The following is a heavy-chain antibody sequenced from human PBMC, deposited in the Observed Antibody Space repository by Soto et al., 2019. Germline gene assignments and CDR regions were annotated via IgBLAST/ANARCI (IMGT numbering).Heavy chain of an antibody. D-gene: IGHD2-2*03. CDR1: GYTFTSYG. J-gene: IGHJ4*02. CDR2: ISAYNGNT. Sequence: ASVKVSCKASGYTFTSYGISWVRQAPGQGLEWMGWISAYNGNTNYAQKFQGRATITADESTNTAYMELSSLRSEDTAVYYCARGPVDIWFDYWGQGTLVTVSS. V-gene: IGHV1-18*04. CDR3: ARGPVDIWFDY.